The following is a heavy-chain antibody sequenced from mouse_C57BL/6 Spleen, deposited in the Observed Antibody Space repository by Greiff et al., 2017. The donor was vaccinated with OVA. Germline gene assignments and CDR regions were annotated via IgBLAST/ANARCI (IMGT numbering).Heavy chain of an antibody. D-gene: IGHD4-1*01. CDR2: IYPGSGNT. CDR3: ASSNWEAWFAY. CDR1: VYTFTDYY. J-gene: IGHJ3*01. Sequence: QVQLKQSGAELVRPGASVKLSCKASVYTFTDYYINWVKQRPGQGLEWIARIYPGSGNTYYNEKFKGKATLTAEKSSSTAYMQLSSLTSEDSAVYFCASSNWEAWFAYWGQGTLVTVSA. V-gene: IGHV1-76*01.